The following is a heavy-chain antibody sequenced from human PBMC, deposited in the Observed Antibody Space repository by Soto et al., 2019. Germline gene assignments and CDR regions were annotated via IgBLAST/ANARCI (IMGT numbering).Heavy chain of an antibody. Sequence: QVQLVESGGGLVKPGGSLRLSCAASGFTFSDYYMSWIRQAPGKGLEWVSYISSSSSYTNYADSVKGRFTISRDNAKNSLYLQMNSLRAQDTAVYYCARNYYDSSGQVDYWGQGTLVTVSS. J-gene: IGHJ4*02. CDR3: ARNYYDSSGQVDY. CDR1: GFTFSDYY. V-gene: IGHV3-11*05. CDR2: ISSSSSYT. D-gene: IGHD3-22*01.